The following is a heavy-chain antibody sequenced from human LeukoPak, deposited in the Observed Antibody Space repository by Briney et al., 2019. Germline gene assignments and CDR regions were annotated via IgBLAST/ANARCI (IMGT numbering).Heavy chain of an antibody. CDR2: LDPEDGET. CDR3: ATAPRYCSGGSCYQNFDY. Sequence: ASVKVSCKVSGYTLTELSMHWVRQAPGKGLEWMGGLDPEDGETIYAQKFQGRVTMTEDTSTDTAYMELSSLRSEDTAVYYCATAPRYCSGGSCYQNFDYWGQGTLVTVSS. D-gene: IGHD2-15*01. J-gene: IGHJ4*02. V-gene: IGHV1-24*01. CDR1: GYTLTELS.